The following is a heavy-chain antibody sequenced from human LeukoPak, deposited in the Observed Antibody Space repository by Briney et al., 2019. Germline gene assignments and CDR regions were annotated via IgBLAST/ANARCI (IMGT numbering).Heavy chain of an antibody. Sequence: GGSLRLSCAASGISFSTYGMHWVRQTPGKGLEWVAFIWYDGTNREYSDAVKGRFTISRDNSRNTLYLEMTSLRAEDSAVYYCARDIPFSRLDYWGQGTQVTISS. V-gene: IGHV3-33*01. CDR3: ARDIPFSRLDY. CDR2: IWYDGTNR. CDR1: GISFSTYG. J-gene: IGHJ4*02. D-gene: IGHD2/OR15-2a*01.